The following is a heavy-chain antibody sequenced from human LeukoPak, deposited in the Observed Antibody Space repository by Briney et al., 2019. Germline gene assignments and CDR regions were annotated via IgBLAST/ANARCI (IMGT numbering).Heavy chain of an antibody. CDR2: INPNSGGT. CDR1: GYTFNGFY. D-gene: IGHD3-22*01. J-gene: IGHJ4*02. V-gene: IGHV1-2*02. Sequence: ASVKVSCKASGYTFNGFYLHWVRQAPGQGLEWMGWINPNSGGTNYAQKFQGRVTMTRDTSISTAYMELSRLRSDDTAVYYCARGSRGYYDSSAYPIDAYWGQGTLVTVSS. CDR3: ARGSRGYYDSSAYPIDAY.